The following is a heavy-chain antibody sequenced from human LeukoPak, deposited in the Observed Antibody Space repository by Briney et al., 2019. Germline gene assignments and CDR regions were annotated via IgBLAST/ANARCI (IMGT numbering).Heavy chain of an antibody. J-gene: IGHJ4*02. CDR1: GFTFSSYW. Sequence: GGSLRLSCAASGFTFSSYWMSWVRQAPGKGLEWVANIKQDGSEKYYADSVKGRFTISRDNAKNSLYLQMNSLRAEDTAVYYCARDYDFWSGYYYDYWGQGTLVTVSS. V-gene: IGHV3-7*01. CDR3: ARDYDFWSGYYYDY. CDR2: IKQDGSEK. D-gene: IGHD3-3*01.